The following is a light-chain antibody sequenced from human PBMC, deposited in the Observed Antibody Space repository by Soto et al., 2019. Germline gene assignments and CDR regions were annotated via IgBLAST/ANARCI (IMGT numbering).Light chain of an antibody. Sequence: QSVLTQPASVSGSPGQSITISCTGTSSDVGGYKFVSWYQHHPGKAPKLMIYEVSNRPSGVYSRFSGSKSGNTASLNISGLQDDDDADYYCGSYTGSIYVFGPGTK. CDR2: EVS. V-gene: IGLV2-14*01. J-gene: IGLJ1*01. CDR3: GSYTGSIYV. CDR1: SSDVGGYKF.